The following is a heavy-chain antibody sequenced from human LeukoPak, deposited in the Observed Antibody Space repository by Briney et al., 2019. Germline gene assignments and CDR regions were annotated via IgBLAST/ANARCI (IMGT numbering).Heavy chain of an antibody. CDR1: GGSISSGSYY. CDR2: IYTSGST. D-gene: IGHD3-16*01. Sequence: PSQTLSLACTVSGGSISSGSYYWRWLRQPAGKGLEWIGRIYTSGSTNYNPSLKSRVTISVDTSKNQFSLKLSSVTAADTAVYYCARGGTYFDYWGQGTLVTVSS. CDR3: ARGGTYFDY. V-gene: IGHV4-61*02. J-gene: IGHJ4*02.